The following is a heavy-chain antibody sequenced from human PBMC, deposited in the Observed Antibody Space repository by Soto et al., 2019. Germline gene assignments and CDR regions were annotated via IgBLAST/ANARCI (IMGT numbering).Heavy chain of an antibody. CDR3: ARGRVSDY. J-gene: IGHJ4*02. V-gene: IGHV4-34*01. CDR2: INHSGST. CDR1: GGSFSGYY. Sequence: SETLSLTXAVYGGSFSGYYWSWIRQPPGKGLEWIGEINHSGSTNYNPSLKSRVTISVDTSKNQFSLKLSSVTAADTAVYYCARGRVSDYWGQGTLVTVSS. D-gene: IGHD2-21*01.